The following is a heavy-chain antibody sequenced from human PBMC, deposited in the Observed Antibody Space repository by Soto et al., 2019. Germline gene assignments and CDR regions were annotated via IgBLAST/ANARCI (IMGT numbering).Heavy chain of an antibody. V-gene: IGHV1-2*02. CDR1: GYTFTDYY. D-gene: IGHD2-8*01. CDR2: INPNSGGP. CDR3: ARGAVLMVYARAFDY. Sequence: ASVKVSCKTSGYTFTDYYMHWVRHAPGQGLEWMGWINPNSGGPISAQKFQGRVTITADESTSTAYMELSSLRSEDTAVYYCARGAVLMVYARAFDYWGQGTLVTVSS. J-gene: IGHJ4*02.